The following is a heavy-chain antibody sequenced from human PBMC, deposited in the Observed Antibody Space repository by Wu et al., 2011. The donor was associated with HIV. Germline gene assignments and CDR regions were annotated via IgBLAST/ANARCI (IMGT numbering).Heavy chain of an antibody. J-gene: IGHJ4*01. Sequence: QVQLEQSGAEVKKPGSSVKVSCKASGGTFSNYAVSWVRQAPGQGLEWMGEIMPIIGTRKTAQKFQGRLTITTDDSTSTAYMELSSLRSDDTAVYFCARRLSGNYQRWGQGTLVTVSA. CDR1: GGTFSNYA. V-gene: IGHV1-69*05. CDR2: IMPIIGTR. CDR3: ARRLSGNYQR. D-gene: IGHD3-16*02.